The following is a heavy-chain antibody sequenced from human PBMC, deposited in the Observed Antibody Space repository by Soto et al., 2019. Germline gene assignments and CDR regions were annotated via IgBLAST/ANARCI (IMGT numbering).Heavy chain of an antibody. D-gene: IGHD3-22*01. V-gene: IGHV1-46*01. CDR1: GYPFTNFY. Sequence: QVQVAQSGAEVKRPGASVKVSCWASGYPFTNFYIHWVRQAPGQGLEWMGIINPSGGSTAYAQKFLGRVPMTRDTSTSTVYMEVSSLRSEDTAVSYCARAYYYGSSGYHLDYWGQGTLVTVSS. J-gene: IGHJ4*02. CDR3: ARAYYYGSSGYHLDY. CDR2: INPSGGST.